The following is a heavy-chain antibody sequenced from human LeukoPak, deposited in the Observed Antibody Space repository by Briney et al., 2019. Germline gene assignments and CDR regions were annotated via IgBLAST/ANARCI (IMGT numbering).Heavy chain of an antibody. CDR2: ISYDGSKQ. Sequence: GGSLRLSCAVSGFTFSRYWMTWVRQPPGKGLEWVAVISYDGSKQYYADSVKGRFTIPRDNSKNTLYLQMNSLRPEDTAVFYCAKERYGSGWAAGDYWGQGTLVTVFS. D-gene: IGHD6-19*01. CDR3: AKERYGSGWAAGDY. J-gene: IGHJ4*02. CDR1: GFTFSRYW. V-gene: IGHV3-30*18.